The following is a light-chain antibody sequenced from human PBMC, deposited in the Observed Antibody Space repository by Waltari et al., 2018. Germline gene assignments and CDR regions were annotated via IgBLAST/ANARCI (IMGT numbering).Light chain of an antibody. J-gene: IGKJ1*01. CDR2: KAS. Sequence: DIQMTQSPSTLSASVGDRVTIACRASQSISGWLAWYQQKPGKAPSLLIYKASTLQSGAPSRFSGSGSGTEFTLTISSLQPDDFATYYCQQYDTYLPWTFGQGTKVEIK. V-gene: IGKV1-5*03. CDR3: QQYDTYLPWT. CDR1: QSISGW.